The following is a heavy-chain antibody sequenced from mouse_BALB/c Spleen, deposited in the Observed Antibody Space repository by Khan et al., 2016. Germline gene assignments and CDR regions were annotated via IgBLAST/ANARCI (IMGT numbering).Heavy chain of an antibody. D-gene: IGHD6-1*01. CDR2: IDPANGNT. Sequence: VQLKQSGAELVKPGASVKLSCTASGCNIKDTYMHWVKQSPEQGLEWIGRIDPANGNTKYDPKFQGKATITADTSSNSAYLQLSSLTSEDTAGYCCARSSLRSYYLRRWRQGTTLPGPS. CDR1: GCNIKDTY. J-gene: IGHJ2*01. V-gene: IGHV14-3*02. CDR3: ARSSLRSYYLRR.